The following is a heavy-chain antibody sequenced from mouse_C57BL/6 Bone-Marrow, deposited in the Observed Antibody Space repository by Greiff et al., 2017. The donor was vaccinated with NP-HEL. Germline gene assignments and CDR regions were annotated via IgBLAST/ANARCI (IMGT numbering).Heavy chain of an antibody. J-gene: IGHJ2*01. Sequence: VQLQQSGPELVKPGASVKISCKASGYTFTDYYMNWVKQSHGKSLEWIGDINPNNGGNSYNQKFKGKATLTADKSSSTAYMQLSSLTSEDSAVYFCARYYGSSYYFDYWGQGTTLTVSS. CDR1: GYTFTDYY. CDR2: INPNNGGN. D-gene: IGHD1-1*01. V-gene: IGHV1-26*01. CDR3: ARYYGSSYYFDY.